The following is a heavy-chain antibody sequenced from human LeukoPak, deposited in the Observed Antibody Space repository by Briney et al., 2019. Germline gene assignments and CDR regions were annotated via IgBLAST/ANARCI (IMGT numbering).Heavy chain of an antibody. Sequence: PGGSLRLSCAASGFTFSSYGMHWVRQAPGKGLEWVAFIRYDGSNKYYADSVKGRFAISRDNSKNTLYLQMNSLRAEDTAVYYCAKGLWFGFNDAFDIWGQGTMVTVSS. J-gene: IGHJ3*02. CDR1: GFTFSSYG. CDR3: AKGLWFGFNDAFDI. V-gene: IGHV3-30*02. D-gene: IGHD3-10*01. CDR2: IRYDGSNK.